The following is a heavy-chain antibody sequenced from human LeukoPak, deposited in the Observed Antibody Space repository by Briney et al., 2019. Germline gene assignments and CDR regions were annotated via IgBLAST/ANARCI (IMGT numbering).Heavy chain of an antibody. CDR3: ARAGEYSDDAFDI. D-gene: IGHD4-17*01. CDR2: IYSGGST. Sequence: GGSLRLSCAASGFTVSSNYMSWVRQAPGKGLEWVSVIYSGGSTYYADSVKGRFTISRDNSKNTLYLQINSLRAEDTAVYYCARAGEYSDDAFDIWGQGTMVTVSS. CDR1: GFTVSSNY. V-gene: IGHV3-53*01. J-gene: IGHJ3*02.